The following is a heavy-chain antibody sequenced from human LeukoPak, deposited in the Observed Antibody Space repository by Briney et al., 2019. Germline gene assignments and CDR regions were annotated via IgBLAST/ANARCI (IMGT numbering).Heavy chain of an antibody. D-gene: IGHD3-3*01. V-gene: IGHV1-2*02. CDR3: ARGGYDSWSGDY. Sequence: ASVKVSCKAFGYTFTSYDINWVRQATGQGLEWMGWINPNSGGTNYAQKFQGRVTMTRDTSISTAYMELSRLRSDDTAVYYCARGGYDSWSGDYWGQGTLVTVSS. CDR1: GYTFTSYD. J-gene: IGHJ4*02. CDR2: INPNSGGT.